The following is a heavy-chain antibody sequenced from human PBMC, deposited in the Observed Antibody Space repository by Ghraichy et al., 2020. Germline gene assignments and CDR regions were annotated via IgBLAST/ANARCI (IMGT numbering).Heavy chain of an antibody. CDR3: ARPGKWSRFGIVGATSDLYFDY. CDR1: GYSFTSYW. D-gene: IGHD1-26*01. J-gene: IGHJ4*02. Sequence: GESLNISCKGSGYSFTSYWIGWVRQMPGKGLEWMGIIYPGDSDTRYSPSFQGQVTISADKSISTAYLQWSSLKASDTAMYYCARPGKWSRFGIVGATSDLYFDYWGQGTLVTVSS. V-gene: IGHV5-51*01. CDR2: IYPGDSDT.